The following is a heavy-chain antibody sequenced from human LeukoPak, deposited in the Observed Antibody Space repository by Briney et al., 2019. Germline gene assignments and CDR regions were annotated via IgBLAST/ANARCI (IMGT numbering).Heavy chain of an antibody. CDR3: ARDCSSTSCYEY. CDR2: ISSSSSYI. V-gene: IGHV3-21*01. CDR1: GFTFSSYS. D-gene: IGHD2-2*01. J-gene: IGHJ4*02. Sequence: GGSLRLSCAASGFTFSSYSMNWVRQAPGKGLEWVSSISSSSSYIYYADSVKGRFTISRDNAKNSLYLQMNSLRAEDTAVYYCARDCSSTSCYEYWGQGTQVTVSS.